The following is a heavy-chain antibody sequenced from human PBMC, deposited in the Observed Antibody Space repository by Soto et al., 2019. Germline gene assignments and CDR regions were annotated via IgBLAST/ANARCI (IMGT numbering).Heavy chain of an antibody. Sequence: ASVKVSCKVSGYTLTELSMHWVRQAPGQGLEWMGWINPNSGGTNYAQKFQGWVTMTRDTSISTAYMELSRLRSDDTAVYYCASGRQQLVRLGYYYYGMDVWGQGTTVTVSS. V-gene: IGHV1-2*04. CDR2: INPNSGGT. CDR1: GYTLTELS. J-gene: IGHJ6*02. D-gene: IGHD6-13*01. CDR3: ASGRQQLVRLGYYYYGMDV.